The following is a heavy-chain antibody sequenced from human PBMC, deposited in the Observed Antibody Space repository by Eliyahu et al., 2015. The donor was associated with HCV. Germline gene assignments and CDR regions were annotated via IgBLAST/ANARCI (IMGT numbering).Heavy chain of an antibody. V-gene: IGHV4-34*01. D-gene: IGHD2-2*01. J-gene: IGHJ6*02. CDR3: ARVGHQLPRWLWHYYGMDV. Sequence: QVQLQQWGAGLLKPSETLSLTCAVYGGSFSGYYWSWIRXPPGKGLEWIGEINHSGSTNYNPSLKSRVTISVDTSKNQFSLKLSSVTAADTAVYYCARVGHQLPRWLWHYYGMDVWGQGTTVTVSS. CDR2: INHSGST. CDR1: GGSFSGYY.